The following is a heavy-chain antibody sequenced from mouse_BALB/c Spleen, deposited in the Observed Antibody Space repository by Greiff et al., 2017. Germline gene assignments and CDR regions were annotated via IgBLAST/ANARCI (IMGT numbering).Heavy chain of an antibody. D-gene: IGHD2-10*02. J-gene: IGHJ3*01. CDR2: IWSGGST. Sequence: VKLVESGPGLVQPSQSLSITCTVSGFSLTSYGVHWVRQSPGKGLEWLGVIWSGGSTDYNAAFISRLSISKDNSKSQVFFKMNSLQANDTAIYYCARGKYGNPWFAYWGQGTLVTVSA. CDR3: ARGKYGNPWFAY. CDR1: GFSLTSYG. V-gene: IGHV2-2*02.